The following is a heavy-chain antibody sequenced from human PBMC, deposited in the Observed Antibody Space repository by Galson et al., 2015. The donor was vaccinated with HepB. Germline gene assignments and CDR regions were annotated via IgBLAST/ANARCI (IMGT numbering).Heavy chain of an antibody. Sequence: SLRLSCATSGFPFRNHGMSWVRHVPGEGPEWVSAISASGDETHYTDSVMGRFTISRDNSKNTLYLQMTNLRGDDTAVYYCGKPATSDDWFGPDLWGQGTLVTVSS. CDR2: ISASGDET. V-gene: IGHV3-23*01. J-gene: IGHJ4*01. D-gene: IGHD3-9*01. CDR1: GFPFRNHG. CDR3: GKPATSDDWFGPDL.